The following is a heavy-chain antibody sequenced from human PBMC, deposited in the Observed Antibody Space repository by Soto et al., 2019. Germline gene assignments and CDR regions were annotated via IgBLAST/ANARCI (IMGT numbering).Heavy chain of an antibody. V-gene: IGHV3-11*01. CDR2: ISSSGSTI. CDR3: ARDFVPVVVAATCAFDI. CDR1: GFTFSDYY. D-gene: IGHD2-15*01. J-gene: IGHJ3*02. Sequence: GGSLRLSCAASGFTFSDYYMSWIRQAPGKGLEWVSYISSSGSTIYYADSVKGRFTISRDNAKNSLYLQMNSLRAEDTAVYYCARDFVPVVVAATCAFDIWGQGTMVTVSS.